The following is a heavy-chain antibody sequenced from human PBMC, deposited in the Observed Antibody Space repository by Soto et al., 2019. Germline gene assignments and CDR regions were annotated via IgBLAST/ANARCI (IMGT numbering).Heavy chain of an antibody. CDR3: ARAGIAARAGCDY. V-gene: IGHV3-11*06. D-gene: IGHD6-6*01. J-gene: IGHJ4*02. CDR2: ISSSSSYT. CDR1: GFTFSDYY. Sequence: QVQLVESGGGLVQPGGSLRLSCAASGFTFSDYYMSWIRQAPGQELEWVSYISSSSSYTNYADSVKGRFTISRDNAKNSLYLQMNSLRAEDTAVYYCARAGIAARAGCDYWGQGTLVTVSS.